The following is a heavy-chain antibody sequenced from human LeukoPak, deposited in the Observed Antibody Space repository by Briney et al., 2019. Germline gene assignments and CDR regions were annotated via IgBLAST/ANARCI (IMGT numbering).Heavy chain of an antibody. V-gene: IGHV1-46*01. Sequence: ASVKVSCKASGGTFTNYAINWVRQAPGQGLEWMGIINPSGGSTNYAQNFQARVTMTRDTSTSTVYMELSSLRSEDTAVYYCARVRDGYNDAYDIWGQGTMVTVPS. J-gene: IGHJ3*02. CDR2: INPSGGST. D-gene: IGHD5-24*01. CDR3: ARVRDGYNDAYDI. CDR1: GGTFTNYA.